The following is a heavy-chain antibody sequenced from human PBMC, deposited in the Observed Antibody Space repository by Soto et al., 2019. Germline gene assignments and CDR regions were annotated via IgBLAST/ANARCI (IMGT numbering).Heavy chain of an antibody. V-gene: IGHV5-51*01. CDR1: GYSFTSYW. J-gene: IGHJ6*02. Sequence: GESLKISCKGSGYSFTSYWIGWVRQMPGNGLEWMGIIYPGDSDTRYSPSFQGQVTISADKSISTAYLQWSSLKASDTAMYYCARLPAVTAGRFYYYYGMDVWGQGTTVTVSS. CDR3: ARLPAVTAGRFYYYYGMDV. CDR2: IYPGDSDT. D-gene: IGHD2-21*02.